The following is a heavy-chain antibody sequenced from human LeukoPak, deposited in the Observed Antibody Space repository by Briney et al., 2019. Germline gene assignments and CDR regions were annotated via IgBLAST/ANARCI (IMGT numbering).Heavy chain of an antibody. J-gene: IGHJ6*02. V-gene: IGHV3-9*01. CDR3: AKGAVAGDYYYYGMDV. Sequence: SLRLSCAISGFTFDDYAMHWVRQAPGKGLEWVSGISWNSGSIGYADSVKGRFTISRDNAKNSLYLQMNSLRAEDTALYYCAKGAVAGDYYYYGMDVWGQGTTVTVSS. CDR2: ISWNSGSI. CDR1: GFTFDDYA. D-gene: IGHD6-19*01.